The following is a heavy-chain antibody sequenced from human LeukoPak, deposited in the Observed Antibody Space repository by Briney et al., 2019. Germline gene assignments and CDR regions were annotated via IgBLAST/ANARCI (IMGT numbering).Heavy chain of an antibody. V-gene: IGHV3-15*01. Sequence: GGSLRLSCVASGFTIDKAWMTWVRQVPGKGLEWVGRIRSRVDGGTSDYAAPVKGRFTISRDNSKNTLYLQMNSLRAEDTAVYYCAKLAPRTYDFWSGYPDYWGQGTLVTVSS. CDR2: IRSRVDGGTS. CDR1: GFTIDKAW. J-gene: IGHJ4*02. D-gene: IGHD3-3*01. CDR3: AKLAPRTYDFWSGYPDY.